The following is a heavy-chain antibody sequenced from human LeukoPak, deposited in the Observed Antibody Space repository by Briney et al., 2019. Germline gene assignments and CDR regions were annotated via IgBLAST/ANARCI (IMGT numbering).Heavy chain of an antibody. J-gene: IGHJ5*02. CDR3: ARSQLGSPYNWFDP. V-gene: IGHV4-34*01. CDR2: INHSGST. Sequence: SETLSLTCAVYGGSFSGYYWSWIRQPPGKGLEWIGEINHSGSTNYNPSLKSRVTISVDTSKNQFSLKLSSVTAADTAVYYCARSQLGSPYNWFDPWGQGTLVTVSS. CDR1: GGSFSGYY. D-gene: IGHD5-24*01.